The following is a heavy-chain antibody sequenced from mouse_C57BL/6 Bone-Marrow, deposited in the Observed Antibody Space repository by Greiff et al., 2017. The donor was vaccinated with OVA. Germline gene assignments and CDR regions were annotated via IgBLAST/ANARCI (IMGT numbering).Heavy chain of an antibody. J-gene: IGHJ1*03. Sequence: VQLQQPGAELVKPGASVKLSCKASGYTFTSYWMHWVKQRPGQGLEWIGMINPNSGSTNYNEKFKSKATLTVDKSTSTAYMQLSSLTSEDSAVYYCARYILGGYFDVWGTGTTVTVSS. CDR3: ARYILGGYFDV. V-gene: IGHV1-64*01. CDR2: INPNSGST. D-gene: IGHD1-3*01. CDR1: GYTFTSYW.